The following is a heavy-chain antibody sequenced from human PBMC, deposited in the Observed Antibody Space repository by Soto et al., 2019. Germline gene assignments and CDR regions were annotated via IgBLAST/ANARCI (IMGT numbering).Heavy chain of an antibody. J-gene: IGHJ4*02. V-gene: IGHV3-30*18. CDR3: AKDGGQTYYDFWSGYYLTNYFDY. CDR2: ISYDGSNK. D-gene: IGHD3-3*01. CDR1: GFTFSSYG. Sequence: GGSLRLSCAASGFTFSSYGMHWVRQAPGKGLEWVAVISYDGSNKYYADSVKGRFTIPRDNSKNTLYLQMNSLRAEDTAVYYCAKDGGQTYYDFWSGYYLTNYFDYWGQGTLVTVSS.